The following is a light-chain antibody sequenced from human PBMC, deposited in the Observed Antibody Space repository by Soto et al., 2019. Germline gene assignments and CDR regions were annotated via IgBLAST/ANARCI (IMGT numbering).Light chain of an antibody. CDR1: SSDVGGYNY. CDR2: DVS. Sequence: QSALTQPASVSGSPGQSITISCTGTSSDVGGYNYVSWYQQHPGKAPKLMIYDVSNRSSGVSNRFSGSKSGNTASLTISGLQADDEADYYCSSYTSSSTNVFGTGTKLTVL. J-gene: IGLJ1*01. CDR3: SSYTSSSTNV. V-gene: IGLV2-14*01.